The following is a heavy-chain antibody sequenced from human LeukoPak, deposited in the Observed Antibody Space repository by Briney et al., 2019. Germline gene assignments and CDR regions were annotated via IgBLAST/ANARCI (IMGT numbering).Heavy chain of an antibody. CDR3: AKDTVVVPAASHFDY. CDR2: ISSSSHSI. Sequence: GGSLRLSCATSGFAFSDYNMNWVRQAPGKGLEWVSYISSSSHSIYYADSVKGRFTISRDNSKNTLYLQMNSLRAEDTAVYYCAKDTVVVPAASHFDYWGQGTLVTVSS. D-gene: IGHD2-2*01. CDR1: GFAFSDYN. J-gene: IGHJ4*02. V-gene: IGHV3-48*01.